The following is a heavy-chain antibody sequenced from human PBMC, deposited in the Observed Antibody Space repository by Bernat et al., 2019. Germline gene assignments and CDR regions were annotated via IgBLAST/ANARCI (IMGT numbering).Heavy chain of an antibody. CDR3: ARWESTLVPGAFDF. CDR2: IYYTGST. CDR1: GASISSSSYY. Sequence: QLQLQESGPGLVKPSETLSLTCTVPGASISSSSYYWGWIRQPPGKGLEWIGSIYYTGSTYYSPSLKSRVTISVDTSKNQFSLKLISVTAADTAVYYCARWESTLVPGAFDFWGQGTMVTVSS. J-gene: IGHJ3*01. V-gene: IGHV4-39*01. D-gene: IGHD3-10*01.